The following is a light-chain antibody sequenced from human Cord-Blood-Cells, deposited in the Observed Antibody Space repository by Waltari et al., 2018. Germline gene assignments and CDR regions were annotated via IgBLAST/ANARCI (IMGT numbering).Light chain of an antibody. Sequence: QSALTQPASVSGSPGPSLTIPCTGTSSDVGGYNHVSWYQQHPGKAPKLMIYDVSNRPSGVSNRFSGSKSGNTASLTISGLQAEDEADYYCSSYTSSSTWVFGGGTKLTVL. J-gene: IGLJ3*02. CDR3: SSYTSSSTWV. CDR1: SSDVGGYNH. CDR2: DVS. V-gene: IGLV2-14*01.